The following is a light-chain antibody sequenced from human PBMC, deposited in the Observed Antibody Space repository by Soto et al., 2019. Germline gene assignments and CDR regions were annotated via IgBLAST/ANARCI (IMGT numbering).Light chain of an antibody. Sequence: QSVLTQPPSASGSPGQSVTISCTGTSSDVGGYNYVSWYQHHPGKALKLMIYEVSKRPSGVPDRFSGSKSGNTASLTVSGLQADDEADYYCSSDAGNDKYVFGSGTKVTVL. V-gene: IGLV2-8*01. J-gene: IGLJ1*01. CDR2: EVS. CDR3: SSDAGNDKYV. CDR1: SSDVGGYNY.